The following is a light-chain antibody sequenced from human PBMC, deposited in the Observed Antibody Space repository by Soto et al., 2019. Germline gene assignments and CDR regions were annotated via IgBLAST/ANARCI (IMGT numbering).Light chain of an antibody. V-gene: IGKV3-20*01. CDR2: GAS. CDR1: QSVSSSY. Sequence: EIVLTQSPGTLSLSPGERATLSCRASQSVSSSYLGWYQQKPGQAPRLLIYGASTRATGIPDRFSGSGSGTDYTLNISRLEPEDFAVYYCQHYGSSLFTFAPGTKVDIK. J-gene: IGKJ3*01. CDR3: QHYGSSLFT.